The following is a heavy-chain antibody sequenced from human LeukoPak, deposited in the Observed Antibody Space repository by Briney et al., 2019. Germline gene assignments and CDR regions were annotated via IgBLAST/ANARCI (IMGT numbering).Heavy chain of an antibody. D-gene: IGHD2-2*01. CDR2: ISGTGRST. CDR3: AKESRDCSSTSCQGYFDL. J-gene: IGHJ2*01. CDR1: GFTFTSYA. Sequence: GGSLRLSCSASGFTFTSYAMTWVRQAPGKGLEWVSAISGTGRSTHYADSVKGRFTISRDNSENTLYLQMNSLRAEDTAVYYCAKESRDCSSTSCQGYFDLWGRGTLVTVSS. V-gene: IGHV3-23*01.